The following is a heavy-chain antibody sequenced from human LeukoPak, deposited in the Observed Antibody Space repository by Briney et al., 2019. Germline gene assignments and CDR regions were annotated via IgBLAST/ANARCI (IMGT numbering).Heavy chain of an antibody. Sequence: GGSLRLSCAASGFTVSSSNMNWVRRAPGKGLEWVSSIYSGGSTYYADSVKGRFTISRDNFKNILYLQMNSLRAEDTAAYYCARENWGGSYFDYWGQGALVTVSS. CDR2: IYSGGST. V-gene: IGHV3-53*01. J-gene: IGHJ4*02. CDR3: ARENWGGSYFDY. CDR1: GFTVSSSN. D-gene: IGHD7-27*01.